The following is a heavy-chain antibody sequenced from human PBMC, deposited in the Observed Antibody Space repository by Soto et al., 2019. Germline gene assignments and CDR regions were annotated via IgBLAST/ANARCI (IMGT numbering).Heavy chain of an antibody. CDR2: IKRKTDGGTT. Sequence: GGSLRLSCAASGFNFSNAWMSWVRQAPGKGLEWVGRIKRKTDGGTTDYAAPVKSRFTISRDDSKKTLYLQMNSLKTEVTAGYYCTTEDSSGSYPAGVAFDIWGQGTMVTVPS. V-gene: IGHV3-15*01. CDR1: GFNFSNAW. CDR3: TTEDSSGSYPAGVAFDI. J-gene: IGHJ3*02. D-gene: IGHD3-22*01.